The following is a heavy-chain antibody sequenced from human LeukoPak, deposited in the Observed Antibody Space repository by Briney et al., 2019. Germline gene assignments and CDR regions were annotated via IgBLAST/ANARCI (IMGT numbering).Heavy chain of an antibody. J-gene: IGHJ3*02. D-gene: IGHD3-3*01. V-gene: IGHV1-69*13. CDR3: ARSQIILRVAFDI. Sequence: SVKVSCKASGGTFSSYAISWVRQAPGQGLEWMGGIIPIFGTANYAQKFQGRVTITADESTSTAYMELSSLRSEDTAVYYCARSQIILRVAFDIWGQGTMVTVSS. CDR2: IIPIFGTA. CDR1: GGTFSSYA.